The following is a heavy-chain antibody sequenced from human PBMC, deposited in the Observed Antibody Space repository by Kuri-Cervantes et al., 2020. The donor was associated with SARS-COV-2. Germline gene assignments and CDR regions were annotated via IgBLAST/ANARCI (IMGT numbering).Heavy chain of an antibody. CDR1: GYTFTGYY. V-gene: IGHV1-2*02. CDR2: FNPNSGGT. Sequence: ASVKVSCKASGYTFTGYYMHWVRQAPGQGLEGMGWFNPNSGGTNYAQKFQGRVTMTRDTSISTAYMELSRLRSDDTAVYYCAREGDTAMVRYYYYMDVWGKGTTVTVSS. D-gene: IGHD5-18*01. CDR3: AREGDTAMVRYYYYMDV. J-gene: IGHJ6*03.